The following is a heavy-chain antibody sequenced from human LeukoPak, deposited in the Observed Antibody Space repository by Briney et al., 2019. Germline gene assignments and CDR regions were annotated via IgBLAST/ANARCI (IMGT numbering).Heavy chain of an antibody. CDR2: IYPGDSDT. CDR1: GYSFTSYW. Sequence: GESLKISCKGSGYSFTSYWIGWVRQMPGKGLEWMGIIYPGDSDTRYSPSFQGQVTISADKSISTAYLQWSSLKASDTAVYYCARDYKVCSGGSCIHYYYGMDVWGQGTTVTVSS. V-gene: IGHV5-51*01. CDR3: ARDYKVCSGGSCIHYYYGMDV. J-gene: IGHJ6*02. D-gene: IGHD2-15*01.